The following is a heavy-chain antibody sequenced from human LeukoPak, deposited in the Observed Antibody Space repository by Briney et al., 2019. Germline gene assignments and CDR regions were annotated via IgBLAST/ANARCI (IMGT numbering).Heavy chain of an antibody. J-gene: IGHJ4*02. Sequence: ASVKVSCKASGYTFTSYGISWVRQARGQGLEWMGWISAYNGNTNYAQKLQGRVTMTTDTSTSTAYMELRSLRSDDTAVYYCARVTAQELPWFGELSGYFDYWGQGTLVTVSS. CDR2: ISAYNGNT. V-gene: IGHV1-18*01. CDR1: GYTFTSYG. CDR3: ARVTAQELPWFGELSGYFDY. D-gene: IGHD3-10*01.